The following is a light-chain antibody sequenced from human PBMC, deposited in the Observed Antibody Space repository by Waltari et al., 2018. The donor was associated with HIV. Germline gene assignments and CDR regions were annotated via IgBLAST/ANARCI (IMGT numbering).Light chain of an antibody. Sequence: QSVLTQPASVSGSPGQSITISCTGTSSDVGSYNLVPWYQQHPGKAPKLMIYEVSKRPSGVSNRFSGSKSGNTASLTISGLQAEDEADYYCCSYAGSSTLFGGGTKLTVL. CDR3: CSYAGSSTL. CDR2: EVS. CDR1: SSDVGSYNL. V-gene: IGLV2-23*02. J-gene: IGLJ3*02.